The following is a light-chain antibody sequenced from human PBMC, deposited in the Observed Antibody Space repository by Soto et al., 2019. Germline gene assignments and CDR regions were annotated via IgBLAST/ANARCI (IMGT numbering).Light chain of an antibody. V-gene: IGLV1-47*02. CDR1: SANMRDKS. CDR3: AAWDDSLNVNV. CDR2: STN. J-gene: IGLJ1*01. Sequence: QSVLIQPPSASGTPGQRVTISCSGLSANMRDKSVSWYRQFPRTAPKLLIHSTNQRPSGVPDRFSGSKSGTSASLAISGLRPEDDADYYCAAWDDSLNVNVFGIGTKVTVL.